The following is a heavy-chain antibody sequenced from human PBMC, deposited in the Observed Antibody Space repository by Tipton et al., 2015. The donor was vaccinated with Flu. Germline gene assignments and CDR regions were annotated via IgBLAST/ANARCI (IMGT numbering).Heavy chain of an antibody. J-gene: IGHJ6*02. D-gene: IGHD3-10*01. Sequence: TLSLTCTVSGGSISSGGAYWSWIRQHPGKGLEWIGCIYYSGSTYYNPSLKSRITISVDTSRNQFSLRLNSLTAADTAVYYCARDQGFGDGLTYDYYDVDVWGQGTTVTVSS. CDR2: IYYSGST. CDR3: ARDQGFGDGLTYDYYDVDV. CDR1: GGSISSGGAY. V-gene: IGHV4-31*03.